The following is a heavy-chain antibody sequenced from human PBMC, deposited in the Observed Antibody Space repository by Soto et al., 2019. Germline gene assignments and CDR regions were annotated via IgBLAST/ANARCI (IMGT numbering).Heavy chain of an antibody. CDR3: VRRWGEGRVDY. D-gene: IGHD3-10*01. CDR2: ICHSGNT. CDR1: GGSISSSNW. Sequence: QVQLQESGPGLVKPSGTLSLTCAVSGGSISSSNWWSWVRQPPGKGLEWIGEICHSGNTNYNPSLKSRGTMAGAEARNQLSRKRSSVSAADTAVYYCVRRWGEGRVDYRGQGTLVTVSS. V-gene: IGHV4-4*02. J-gene: IGHJ4*02.